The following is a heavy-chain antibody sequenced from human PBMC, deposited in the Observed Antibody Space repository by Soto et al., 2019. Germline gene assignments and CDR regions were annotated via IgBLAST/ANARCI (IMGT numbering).Heavy chain of an antibody. CDR3: AREEAYSIYYYGMDV. Sequence: GGSLRLSCAASGFTFSSYWMHWVRQAPGKGLVWVSRINSDGSSTSYADSVKGRFTISRDNAKNSLYLQMNSLRDEDTAVYYCAREEAYSIYYYGMDVWGQGTTVTVSS. V-gene: IGHV3-74*01. D-gene: IGHD4-4*01. J-gene: IGHJ6*02. CDR2: INSDGSST. CDR1: GFTFSSYW.